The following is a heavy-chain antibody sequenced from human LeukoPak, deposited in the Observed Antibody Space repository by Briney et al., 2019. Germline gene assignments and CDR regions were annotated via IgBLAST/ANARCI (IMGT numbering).Heavy chain of an antibody. J-gene: IGHJ4*02. V-gene: IGHV5-51*01. CDR1: GYSFTSYW. D-gene: IGHD1-26*01. Sequence: GESLKISCKGSGYSFTSYWIGWVRQMPGKGLEWMGIIYPGDSDTRYSPSFQGQVTISADKSISTAYLQWSSLEASDTAMYYRASTPRYSGSYGSSFDYWGQGTLVTVSS. CDR2: IYPGDSDT. CDR3: ASTPRYSGSYGSSFDY.